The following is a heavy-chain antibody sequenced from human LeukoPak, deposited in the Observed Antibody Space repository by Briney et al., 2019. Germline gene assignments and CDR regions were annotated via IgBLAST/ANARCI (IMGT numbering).Heavy chain of an antibody. J-gene: IGHJ5*02. CDR1: GGSFSSYY. Sequence: PSETLSLTCAVYGGSFSSYYWSWIRQPPGKGLEWIGYIYYSGSTNYNPSLKSRVTISVDTSKNQFSLKLSSVTAADTAVYYCARDSGTTGEVKFDPWGQGTLVTVSS. CDR3: ARDSGTTGEVKFDP. CDR2: IYYSGST. V-gene: IGHV4-59*12. D-gene: IGHD3-10*01.